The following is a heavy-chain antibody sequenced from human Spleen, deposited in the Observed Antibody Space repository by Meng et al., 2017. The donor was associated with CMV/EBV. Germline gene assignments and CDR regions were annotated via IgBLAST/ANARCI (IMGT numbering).Heavy chain of an antibody. Sequence: ASVKVSCKSSGYPYNSYGITWVRQAPGQGLKYVGWVSPYNGATNYAENFRGRITMTTDSSTTTAYMELRSLRVDDTAEYFCARWGSVTWLPAWLDPWGQGTLVTVSS. CDR1: GYPYNSYG. CDR2: VSPYNGAT. D-gene: IGHD5/OR15-5a*01. V-gene: IGHV1-18*01. J-gene: IGHJ5*02. CDR3: ARWGSVTWLPAWLDP.